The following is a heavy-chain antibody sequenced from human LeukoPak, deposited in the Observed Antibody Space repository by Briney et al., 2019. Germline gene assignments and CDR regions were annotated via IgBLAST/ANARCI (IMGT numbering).Heavy chain of an antibody. Sequence: GRSLRLSCAASGXTFSSYGMHWVRQAPGKGLEWVAVISYDGSNKYYADSVKGRFTISRDNSKNTLSLQMNSLRAEDTAIYYCAKDHYGGNSGGHFDYWGQGTLVTVSS. CDR2: ISYDGSNK. CDR1: GXTFSSYG. D-gene: IGHD4-23*01. V-gene: IGHV3-30*18. CDR3: AKDHYGGNSGGHFDY. J-gene: IGHJ4*02.